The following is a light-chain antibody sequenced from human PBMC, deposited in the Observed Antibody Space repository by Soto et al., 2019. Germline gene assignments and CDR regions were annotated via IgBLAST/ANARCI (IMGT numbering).Light chain of an antibody. CDR1: SSDVCNYKY. CDR2: EVS. CDR3: VSYTRSXTYV. Sequence: QSALTQPASVSGSPVQSITISCTGTSSDVCNYKYVSWYQQHPGKAPKLMIYEVSNRPSGVYNRFSGSKSGNTASLNISGLQAEDETDYYCVSYTRSXTYVVGTGTKVXV. J-gene: IGLJ1*01. V-gene: IGLV2-14*01.